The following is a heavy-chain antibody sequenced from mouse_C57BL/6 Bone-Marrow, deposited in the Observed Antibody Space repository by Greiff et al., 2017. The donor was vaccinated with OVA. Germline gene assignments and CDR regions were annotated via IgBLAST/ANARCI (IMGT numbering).Heavy chain of an antibody. CDR1: GFSLTSYC. J-gene: IGHJ3*01. CDR3: AKPAGTSWFAY. D-gene: IGHD4-1*01. Sequence: VMLVESGPGLVAPSQSLSITCTVSGFSLTSYCVSWVRQPPGKGLEWLGVICGDGSTNYHSALISRLSISKDNSKSQVFLKLNSLQTDDTATYYCAKPAGTSWFAYWGQGTLVTVSA. V-gene: IGHV2-3*01. CDR2: ICGDGST.